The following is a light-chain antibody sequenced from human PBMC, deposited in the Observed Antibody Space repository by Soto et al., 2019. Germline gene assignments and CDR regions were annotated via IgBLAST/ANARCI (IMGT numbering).Light chain of an antibody. J-gene: IGKJ2*01. V-gene: IGKV1-5*03. CDR2: KAS. CDR1: QSVSDW. CDR3: QQYNTFSPYT. Sequence: DIQMTQSPSTLSASVGDRVTLTSRASQSVSDWLAWYQQKPGKAPKVLIYKASNLESGVPSRFSGSGSGTEFTLTISSLQPDDSATYYCQQYNTFSPYTFGQGTKLEIK.